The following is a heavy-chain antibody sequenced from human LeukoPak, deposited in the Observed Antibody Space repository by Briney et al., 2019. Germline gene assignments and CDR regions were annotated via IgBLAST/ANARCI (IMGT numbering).Heavy chain of an antibody. J-gene: IGHJ4*02. CDR3: ARGGYGFDY. D-gene: IGHD5-12*01. V-gene: IGHV3-30-3*01. CDR2: ISYDGSNK. CDR1: GFTFSSYA. Sequence: GGSLRLSCAASGFTFSSYAMHWVRQAPGKGLEWVAVISYDGSNKYYADSVKGRFTLSRDNSKNTLYLQMNSLRAEDTAVYYCARGGYGFDYWGQGTLVTVSS.